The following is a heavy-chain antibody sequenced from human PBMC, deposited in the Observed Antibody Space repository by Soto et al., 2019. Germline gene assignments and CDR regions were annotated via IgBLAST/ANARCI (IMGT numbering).Heavy chain of an antibody. CDR3: ARDRLRYNCSDFPYYYYGMDV. CDR1: GFTFSSYA. V-gene: IGHV3-30*14. D-gene: IGHD1-1*01. J-gene: IGHJ6*02. Sequence: QVQLVESGGGVVQPGRSLRLSCAASGFTFSSYAMHWVHQAPGKGLEWVAVISYDGSNKYYADSVKGRFTISRDNSKNTLYLQMNSLRAEDTAVYYCARDRLRYNCSDFPYYYYGMDVWGQGTTVTVSS. CDR2: ISYDGSNK.